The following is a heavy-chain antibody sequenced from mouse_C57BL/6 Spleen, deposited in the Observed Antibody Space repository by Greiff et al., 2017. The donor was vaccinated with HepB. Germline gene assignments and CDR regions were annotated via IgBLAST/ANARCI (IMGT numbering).Heavy chain of an antibody. Sequence: QVQLKESGPELVKPGASVKISCKASGYAFSSSWMNWVKQRPGKGLEWIGRIYPGDGDTNYNGKFKGKATLTADKSSSTAYMQLSSLTSEDSAVSFCAKSSNYDFDYWGQGTTLTVSS. J-gene: IGHJ2*01. CDR3: AKSSNYDFDY. V-gene: IGHV1-82*01. D-gene: IGHD2-5*01. CDR1: GYAFSSSW. CDR2: IYPGDGDT.